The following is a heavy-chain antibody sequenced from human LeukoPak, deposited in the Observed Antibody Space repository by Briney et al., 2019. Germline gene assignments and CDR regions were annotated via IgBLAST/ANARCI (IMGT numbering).Heavy chain of an antibody. Sequence: ASVKVSCKASGYTFTGYYMHWVRQAPGQGLEWMGWINPNSGSTNYAQKFQGRVTMTRDTSISTAYMELSRLRSDDTAVYYCARDFRYYYYMDVWGKGTTVTVSS. CDR1: GYTFTGYY. CDR2: INPNSGST. J-gene: IGHJ6*03. V-gene: IGHV1-2*02. CDR3: ARDFRYYYYMDV.